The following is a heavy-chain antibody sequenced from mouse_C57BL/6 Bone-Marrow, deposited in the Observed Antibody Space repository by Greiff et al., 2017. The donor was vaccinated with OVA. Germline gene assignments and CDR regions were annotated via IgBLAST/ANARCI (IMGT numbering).Heavy chain of an antibody. V-gene: IGHV3-6*01. D-gene: IGHD3-1*01. CDR1: GYSITSGYY. J-gene: IGHJ2*01. CDR3: AREGYRDGD. CDR2: ISYDGSN. Sequence: EVQLQESGPGLVKPSQSLSLTCSVTGYSITSGYYWNWIRQFPGNKLEWMGYISYDGSNNYNPSLKNRISITRDTSKNQFFLKLNSVTTEDTATYYCAREGYRDGDWGQGTTLTVSS.